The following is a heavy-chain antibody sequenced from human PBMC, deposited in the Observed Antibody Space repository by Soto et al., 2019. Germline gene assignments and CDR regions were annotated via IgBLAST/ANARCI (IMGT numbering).Heavy chain of an antibody. CDR3: AVYGDYGKFDY. D-gene: IGHD4-17*01. J-gene: IGHJ4*02. Sequence: GASVKVSCKASGGTFSSYAISWVRQAPGQGLEWMGGIIPIFGTANYAQKFQGRVTITADESTSTAYMELSSLRSEDTAVYYCAVYGDYGKFDYWGQGTLVTVSS. V-gene: IGHV1-69*13. CDR1: GGTFSSYA. CDR2: IIPIFGTA.